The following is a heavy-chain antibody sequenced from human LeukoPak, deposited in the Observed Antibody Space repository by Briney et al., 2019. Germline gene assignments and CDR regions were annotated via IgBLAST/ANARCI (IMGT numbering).Heavy chain of an antibody. CDR3: ARVRNNYDSSGFSALDY. CDR2: LWYDGTNK. D-gene: IGHD3-22*01. V-gene: IGHV3-33*01. CDR1: EFCFSSYG. J-gene: IGHJ4*02. Sequence: ARSLRLSCAASEFCFSSYGMHWVRRAPGKGLQWVGSLWYDGTNKYHADSVKSRFTISIDNSQSTLYLQMNSLRAEDTAVYYCARVRNNYDSSGFSALDYWGQGTLATVSS.